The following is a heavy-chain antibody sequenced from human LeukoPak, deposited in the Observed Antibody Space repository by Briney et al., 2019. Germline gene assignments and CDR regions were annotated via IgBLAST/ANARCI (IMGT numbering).Heavy chain of an antibody. J-gene: IGHJ5*02. CDR3: ARSNVDRSRWFDP. Sequence: GEPLKISCKGSGYSFTSYWIGWVRQLPGKGLEWMGIIYPVDSDTRYSPSFQGQVTISADKSISTAYLQWSSLKASDTAMYYCARSNVDRSRWFDPWGQGTLVTVSS. CDR2: IYPVDSDT. D-gene: IGHD3-22*01. CDR1: GYSFTSYW. V-gene: IGHV5-51*01.